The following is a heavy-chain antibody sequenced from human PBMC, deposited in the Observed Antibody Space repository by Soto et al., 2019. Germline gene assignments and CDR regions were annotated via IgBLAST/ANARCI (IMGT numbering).Heavy chain of an antibody. CDR1: GFTFSNYG. CDR2: VSDSGGGT. J-gene: IGHJ4*02. Sequence: GGSLRLSCAASGFTFSNYGMSWVRQAPGKGLEWVSTVSDSGGGTEYADSVKGRFTISRDNSDNTLYLQMNSLRADDAAVYYCAKDLWSTGIYSLGYWGQGALVTVSS. D-gene: IGHD1-26*01. CDR3: AKDLWSTGIYSLGY. V-gene: IGHV3-23*01.